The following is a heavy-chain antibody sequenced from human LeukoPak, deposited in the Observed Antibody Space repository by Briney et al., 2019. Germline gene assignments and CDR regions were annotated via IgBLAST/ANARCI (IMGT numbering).Heavy chain of an antibody. CDR3: ARLYYGSGSYYRRASKLGYYFDY. CDR2: IYPGDSDT. Sequence: HGESLKISCKGSGYSFTSYLIGWVRQLPGKGLEWMGIIYPGDSDTRYSPSFQGQVTISADKSISTAYLQWSSLKASDTAMYYCARLYYGSGSYYRRASKLGYYFDYWGQGTLVTVSS. J-gene: IGHJ4*02. D-gene: IGHD3-10*01. CDR1: GYSFTSYL. V-gene: IGHV5-51*01.